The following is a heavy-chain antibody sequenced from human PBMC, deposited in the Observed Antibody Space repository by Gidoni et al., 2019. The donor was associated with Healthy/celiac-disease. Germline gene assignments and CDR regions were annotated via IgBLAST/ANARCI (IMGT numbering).Heavy chain of an antibody. Sequence: QVQLVQSGAEVKKPGASVKVSCTASGYTFTSYYLHWVRQAPGQGLEWMGIINPRCGSTSYAQKFQGRVTMTRDTSTSTVYMELSSLRSEDTAVYYCAISSTVTIVHYYYGMDVWGQGTTVTVSS. V-gene: IGHV1-46*01. CDR1: GYTFTSYY. J-gene: IGHJ6*02. D-gene: IGHD4-17*01. CDR2: INPRCGST. CDR3: AISSTVTIVHYYYGMDV.